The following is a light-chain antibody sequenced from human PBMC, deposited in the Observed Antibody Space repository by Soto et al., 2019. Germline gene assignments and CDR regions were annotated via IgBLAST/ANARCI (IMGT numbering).Light chain of an antibody. CDR3: QKYTTGPWA. Sequence: DFQMTQSPSSLSASVGDRVIITCRASQEINHNLAWYQQKPGRAPNLLIYAASTLQSGVPSRFSGSGSGTDFTLTISSLQPEDVATYYCQKYTTGPWAFGQGTKVEIK. CDR2: AAS. CDR1: QEINHN. J-gene: IGKJ1*01. V-gene: IGKV1-27*01.